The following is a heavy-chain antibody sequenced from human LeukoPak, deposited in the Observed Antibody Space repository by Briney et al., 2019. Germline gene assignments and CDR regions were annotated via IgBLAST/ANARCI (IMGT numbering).Heavy chain of an antibody. D-gene: IGHD1-26*01. CDR2: IYSGGST. CDR3: ARDPYSGGYGDYYYYYMDV. J-gene: IGHJ6*03. V-gene: IGHV3-66*01. Sequence: PGGSLRLSCAASEFSVGSNYMTWVRQAPGKGLEWVSLIYSGGSTYYADSVKGRFTISRDNSKNTLYLQMNSLRAEDTAVYYCARDPYSGGYGDYYYYYMDVWGKGTTVTISS. CDR1: EFSVGSNY.